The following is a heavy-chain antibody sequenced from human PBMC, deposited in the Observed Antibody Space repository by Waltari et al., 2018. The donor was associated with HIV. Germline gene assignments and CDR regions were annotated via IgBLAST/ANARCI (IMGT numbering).Heavy chain of an antibody. D-gene: IGHD7-27*01. CDR1: GVSLNAGGSY. CDR3: ARGRKGFLGIEDFDY. CDR2: IYNNGNT. V-gene: IGHV4-31*11. Sequence: QVQLQESGPGLVKPSQTLSLSCVVSGVSLNAGGSYWSWLRQHPGAGLEWIAHIYNNGNTYYNPSLKSRVTISLDTSEHQFSLKLSSVTAADTAVYYCARGRKGFLGIEDFDYWGQGTLVTVSS. J-gene: IGHJ4*02.